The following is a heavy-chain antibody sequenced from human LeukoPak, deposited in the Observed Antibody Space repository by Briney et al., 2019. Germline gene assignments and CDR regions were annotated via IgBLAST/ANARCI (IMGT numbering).Heavy chain of an antibody. Sequence: GRSLRLSCAASGFTFDDYAMHWVRQAPGKGLEWVSGISWNSGSIGYADSVKGRFTISRDNAKNSLYLQMNSLRAEDTAVYYCARGPTEGDIVVVPATYGMDVWGQGTTVTVSS. D-gene: IGHD2-2*01. CDR2: ISWNSGSI. CDR3: ARGPTEGDIVVVPATYGMDV. CDR1: GFTFDDYA. J-gene: IGHJ6*02. V-gene: IGHV3-9*01.